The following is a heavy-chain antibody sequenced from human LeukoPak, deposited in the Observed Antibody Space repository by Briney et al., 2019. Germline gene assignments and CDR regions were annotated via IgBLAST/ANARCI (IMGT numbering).Heavy chain of an antibody. CDR3: AREGYDSGAFDI. D-gene: IGHD5-12*01. CDR2: INPNSGGT. CDR1: GYTFTDYY. J-gene: IGHJ3*02. Sequence: ASVKVSCKASGYTFTDYYVHWVRQAPGQGLEWMGWINPNSGGTNYAQKFQGRVTMTRDTSISTAYMELSRLRSDDTAVYYCAREGYDSGAFDIWGQGTMVTVSS. V-gene: IGHV1-2*02.